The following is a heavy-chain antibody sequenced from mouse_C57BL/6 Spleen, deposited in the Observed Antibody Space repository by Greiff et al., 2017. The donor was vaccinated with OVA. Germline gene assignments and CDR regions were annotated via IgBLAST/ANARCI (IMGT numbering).Heavy chain of an antibody. CDR3: AGGWEFDY. J-gene: IGHJ2*01. CDR2: IRLKSDNYAS. D-gene: IGHD4-1*01. V-gene: IGHV6-3*01. CDR1: GFTFSNYW. Sequence: EVKVEESGGGLVQPGGSMKLSCVASGFTFSNYWMNWVRQSPEKGLEWVAQIRLKSDNYASHYAVSVKGRLTISRDDYKNGVYLQKNNLRAEDTGIDYCAGGWEFDYWGQGTTLTVSS.